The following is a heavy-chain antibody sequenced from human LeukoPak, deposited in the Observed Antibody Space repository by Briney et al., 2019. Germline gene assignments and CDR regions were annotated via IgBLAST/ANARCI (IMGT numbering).Heavy chain of an antibody. D-gene: IGHD1/OR15-1a*01. CDR3: ARGLQGTNWFDP. J-gene: IGHJ5*02. V-gene: IGHV4-39*01. CDR2: IYYSGST. Sequence: SETLSLTCTVSGGSISSSSYYWGWIRQPPGKGLEWIGSIYYSGSTYYNPSLKSRVTISVDTSKNQFSLKLSSVTAADTAVYYCARGLQGTNWFDPWGQGTLVTVSS. CDR1: GGSISSSSYY.